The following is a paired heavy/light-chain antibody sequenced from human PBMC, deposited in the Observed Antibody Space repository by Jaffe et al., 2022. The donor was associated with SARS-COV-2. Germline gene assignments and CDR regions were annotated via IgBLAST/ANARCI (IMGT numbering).Heavy chain of an antibody. CDR1: GFTFSSYW. D-gene: IGHD2-15*01. CDR3: ARARDYSFGP. Sequence: EVQLVQSGGGLVQPGGSLTLSCAASGFTFSSYWMSWVRQGPAKGLEWVANIKQDGSAKYYVDSVKGRFTISRDNAENSLFLQMNSLRADDTAVYYCARARDYSFGPWGQGTLVTVSS. J-gene: IGHJ5*02. V-gene: IGHV3-7*01. CDR2: IKQDGSAK.
Light chain of an antibody. CDR3: QQYPYT. CDR2: WAS. Sequence: DIVMTQSPDSLAVSLGERATINCKSRQSVLDSSNNKNYIAWYQQKPGQPPKLLIYWASTRDSGVPDRFSGSGSGTDFTLTISSLQAEDVAVYYCQQYPYTFGQGTKLEIK. J-gene: IGKJ2*01. V-gene: IGKV4-1*01. CDR1: QSVLDSSNNKNY.